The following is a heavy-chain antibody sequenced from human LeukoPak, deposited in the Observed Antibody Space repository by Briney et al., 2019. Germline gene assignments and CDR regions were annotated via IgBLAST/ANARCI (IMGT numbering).Heavy chain of an antibody. J-gene: IGHJ4*02. CDR2: INPNSGGT. CDR3: AREFRRAVAGPLLGGY. D-gene: IGHD6-19*01. V-gene: IGHV1-2*02. CDR1: GYTFTGYY. Sequence: ASVKVSCKASGYTFTGYYMHWVRQAPGQGLEWMGWINPNSGGTNYAQKFQGRVTMTRDTSISTAYMELSRLRSDDTAVYYRAREFRRAVAGPLLGGYWGQGTLVTVSS.